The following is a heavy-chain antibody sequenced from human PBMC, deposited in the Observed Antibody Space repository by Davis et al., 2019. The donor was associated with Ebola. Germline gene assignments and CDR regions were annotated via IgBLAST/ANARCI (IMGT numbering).Heavy chain of an antibody. Sequence: MPGGSLRLSCAVYGGSFSGYYWSWIRQPPGKGLEWIGEINHSGSTNYNPSLKSRVTISVDTSKNQFSLKLSSVTAADTAVYYRATGQRLLWFGESTNGGMDVWGKGTTVTVSS. CDR3: ATGQRLLWFGESTNGGMDV. J-gene: IGHJ6*04. V-gene: IGHV4-34*01. CDR1: GGSFSGYY. D-gene: IGHD3-10*01. CDR2: INHSGST.